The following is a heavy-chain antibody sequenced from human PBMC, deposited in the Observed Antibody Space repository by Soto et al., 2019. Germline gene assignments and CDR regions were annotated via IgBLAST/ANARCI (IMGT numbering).Heavy chain of an antibody. CDR2: ISGSGSMI. CDR1: GFSFSDYY. J-gene: IGHJ4*02. CDR3: AREDDPPLSPTRHFDY. V-gene: IGHV3-11*01. D-gene: IGHD1-1*01. Sequence: QVQLVESGGGLVKPGGSLKLSCAASGFSFSDYYMSWIRQAPGKGLEWVSYISGSGSMIYYADSLKGRFTISRDNANNSLYLQMNSLRAEDTAVYYCAREDDPPLSPTRHFDYWGQGTLVTLSS.